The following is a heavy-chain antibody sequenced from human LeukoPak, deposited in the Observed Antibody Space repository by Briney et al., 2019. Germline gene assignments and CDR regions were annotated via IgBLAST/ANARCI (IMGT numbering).Heavy chain of an antibody. D-gene: IGHD3-10*01. J-gene: IGHJ5*02. CDR3: ARDSGTTGEVKFDP. Sequence: SGTLSLTCAVSGGSISSNNWWNWVRQPPGKGLEWIGEIYHSGTTNYNPSLKSRVTMSIDTSNNQFSLRLRFVTAADTAVYYCARDSGTTGEVKFDPWGQGTLVTVSS. V-gene: IGHV4-4*02. CDR1: GGSISSNNW. CDR2: IYHSGTT.